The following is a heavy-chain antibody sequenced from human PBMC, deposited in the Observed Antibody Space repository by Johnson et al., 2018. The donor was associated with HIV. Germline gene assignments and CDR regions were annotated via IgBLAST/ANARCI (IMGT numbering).Heavy chain of an antibody. Sequence: QVQLVESGGGLVQPGGSLRLSCAASGFTFSSYALHWVRQAPGKGLEWVSFISYDGNNKIYADSVKGRFTISRDNSKNTLYVQMNSLRAADTAVYYCAREVSSGGYCTTTTCYAAAFDIWGRGTMVTVSS. V-gene: IGHV3-30*04. CDR2: ISYDGNNK. CDR1: GFTFSSYA. D-gene: IGHD2-2*01. CDR3: AREVSSGGYCTTTTCYAAAFDI. J-gene: IGHJ3*02.